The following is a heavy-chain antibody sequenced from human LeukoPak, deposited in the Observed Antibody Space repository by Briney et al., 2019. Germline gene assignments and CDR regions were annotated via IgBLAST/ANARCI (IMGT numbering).Heavy chain of an antibody. Sequence: ASVKVSCKASGYIFTSYFMHWVRQAPGQGLEWMGLINPSGSSTRYAQKFQGRVTMTTDTSTSTAYMELRSLRSDDTAVYYCARGYCSSTSCYGSFVYWGQGTLVTVSS. CDR3: ARGYCSSTSCYGSFVY. CDR2: INPSGSST. J-gene: IGHJ4*02. D-gene: IGHD2-2*01. CDR1: GYIFTSYF. V-gene: IGHV1-46*01.